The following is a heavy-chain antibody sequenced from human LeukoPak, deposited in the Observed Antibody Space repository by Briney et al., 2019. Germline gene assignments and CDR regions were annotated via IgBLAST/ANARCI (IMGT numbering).Heavy chain of an antibody. D-gene: IGHD3-9*01. CDR1: GYTFTGYY. CDR3: ARGHYDILTGYYPEYYFDY. J-gene: IGHJ4*02. Sequence: ASVKVSCKASGYTFTGYYMHWVRQAPGQGLEWMGWINTNSGGTNYAQKFQGRVTMTRDTSISTAYMELSRLRSDDTAVYYCARGHYDILTGYYPEYYFDYWGQGTLVTVSS. V-gene: IGHV1-2*02. CDR2: INTNSGGT.